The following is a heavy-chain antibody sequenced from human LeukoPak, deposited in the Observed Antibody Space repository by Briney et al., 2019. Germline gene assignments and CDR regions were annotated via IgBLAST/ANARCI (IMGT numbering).Heavy chain of an antibody. CDR1: GFTFSSYS. D-gene: IGHD2-2*01. CDR3: AKDMRYCSSTSCYGYEAFDI. V-gene: IGHV3-21*04. Sequence: PGGSLRLSCAASGFTFSSYSMNWVRQAPGKGLEWVSSISSSSSYIYYADSVKGRFTISRDNAKNSLYLQMNSLRVEDTALYYCAKDMRYCSSTSCYGYEAFDIWGQGTMVTVSS. CDR2: ISSSSSYI. J-gene: IGHJ3*02.